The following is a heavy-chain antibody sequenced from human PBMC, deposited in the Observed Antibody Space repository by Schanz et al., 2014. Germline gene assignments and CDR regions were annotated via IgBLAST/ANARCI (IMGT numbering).Heavy chain of an antibody. Sequence: VQLVESGGDLVQPGGSLRLSCSASGFTFSTFAMHWVRQAPGKGLEYISAISNNGDSTYYADSVKGRFTISRDSSKNTLYLQMNSLRPEDTAIYYCAKNQYDDVDLSSFYFDFWGQGTLVTVSS. V-gene: IGHV3-64*04. CDR3: AKNQYDDVDLSSFYFDF. J-gene: IGHJ4*02. D-gene: IGHD3-10*02. CDR1: GFTFSTFA. CDR2: ISNNGDST.